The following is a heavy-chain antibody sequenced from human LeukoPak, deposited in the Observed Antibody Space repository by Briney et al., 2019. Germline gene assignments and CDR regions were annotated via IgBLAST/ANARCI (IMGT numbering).Heavy chain of an antibody. V-gene: IGHV3-23*01. CDR1: GFTFSSYG. Sequence: GGSLRLSCAASGFTFSSYGMHWVRQAPGKGLEWVSAISGSGGSTYYADSVKGRFTISRDNSKNTLYLQMNSLRAEDTAVYYCAKSRLRSPIVVVVAEMDYWGQGTLVTVSS. CDR2: ISGSGGST. CDR3: AKSRLRSPIVVVVAEMDY. D-gene: IGHD2-15*01. J-gene: IGHJ4*02.